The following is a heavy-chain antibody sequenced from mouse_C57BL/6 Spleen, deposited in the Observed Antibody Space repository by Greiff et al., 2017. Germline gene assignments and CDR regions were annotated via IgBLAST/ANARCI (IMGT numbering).Heavy chain of an antibody. CDR2: ISSGGDYI. D-gene: IGHD2-4*01. V-gene: IGHV5-9-1*02. J-gene: IGHJ2*01. CDR1: GFTFSSYA. Sequence: EVKLVESGEGLVKPGGSLKLSCAASGFTFSSYAMSWVRQTPEKRLEWVAYISSGGDYIYYADTVKGRFTISRDNARNTLYLQMSSLKSEDTAMYYCTRAPYDYGFDDWGQGTTLTVSA. CDR3: TRAPYDYGFDD.